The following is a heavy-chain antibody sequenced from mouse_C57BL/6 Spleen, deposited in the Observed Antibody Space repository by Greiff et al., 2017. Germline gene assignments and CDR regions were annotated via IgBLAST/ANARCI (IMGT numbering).Heavy chain of an antibody. CDR1: GYTFTDHT. CDR2: IYPRDGST. D-gene: IGHD1-1*01. V-gene: IGHV1-78*01. J-gene: IGHJ1*03. CDR3: ARDYGSIHWYFDV. Sequence: VQRVESDAELVKPGASVKISCKVSGYTFTDHTIHWMKQRPEQGLEWIGYIYPRDGSTKYNEKFKGKATLTADKSSSTAYMQLNSLTSEDSAVYFCARDYGSIHWYFDVWGTGTTVTVSS.